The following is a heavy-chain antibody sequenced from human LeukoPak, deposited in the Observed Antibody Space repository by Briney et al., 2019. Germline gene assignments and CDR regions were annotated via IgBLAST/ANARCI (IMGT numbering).Heavy chain of an antibody. D-gene: IGHD3-16*02. V-gene: IGHV3-53*01. Sequence: GGSLRLSCAASGFTVSSNYMSWVRQAPGKGLEWVSVIYGGGSTYYADSVKGRFTNSRDNSKNTLYLQMNSLRAEDTAVYYCAREMVDYDYVWGSYRYLYYWGQGTLVTVSS. CDR1: GFTVSSNY. CDR2: IYGGGST. CDR3: AREMVDYDYVWGSYRYLYY. J-gene: IGHJ4*02.